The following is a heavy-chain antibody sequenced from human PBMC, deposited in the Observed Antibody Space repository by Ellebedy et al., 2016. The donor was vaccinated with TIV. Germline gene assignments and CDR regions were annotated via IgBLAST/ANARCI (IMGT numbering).Heavy chain of an antibody. CDR1: GYSFNTYW. V-gene: IGHV5-51*01. CDR2: IYPGDSDT. CDR3: ARPDDGGY. J-gene: IGHJ4*02. D-gene: IGHD1-1*01. Sequence: GESLKISXKGSGYSFNTYWIAWVRQMPGKGLECMGIIYPGDSDTRYSPSFQGHVTISADKSISTAYLQWNSLKASDTAMYYCARPDDGGYWGQGTLVTVSS.